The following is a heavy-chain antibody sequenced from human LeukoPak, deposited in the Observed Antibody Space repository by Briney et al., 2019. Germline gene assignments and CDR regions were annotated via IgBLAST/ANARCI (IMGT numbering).Heavy chain of an antibody. J-gene: IGHJ5*02. CDR3: ARARYYYGSGSYSNPPNLFDP. Sequence: SETLSLTCAVYGGSFSGYYWCWMRQPPGTGLEWTGEVNHSVRTNYNPSLKSRVTISVDTSKEQFSLKLSSMTGADTAVYYCARARYYYGSGSYSNPPNLFDPWGQGTLVTVSS. CDR2: VNHSVRT. D-gene: IGHD3-10*01. V-gene: IGHV4-34*01. CDR1: GGSFSGYY.